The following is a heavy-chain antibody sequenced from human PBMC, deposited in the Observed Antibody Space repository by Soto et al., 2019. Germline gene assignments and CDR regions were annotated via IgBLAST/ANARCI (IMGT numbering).Heavy chain of an antibody. J-gene: IGHJ6*02. CDR2: ISSSSSTI. CDR3: AMSYYYGSGSYYHYGMDV. Sequence: EVQLVESGGGLVQPGVSLRLSCAASGFPFSSYRMNWFRQAPGMGLEWVSYISSSSSTIYYADSVKGRFTISRDNAKNSLYLQMNSLRDEDTAVYYCAMSYYYGSGSYYHYGMDVWVQGTTVTVSS. V-gene: IGHV3-48*02. D-gene: IGHD3-10*01. CDR1: GFPFSSYR.